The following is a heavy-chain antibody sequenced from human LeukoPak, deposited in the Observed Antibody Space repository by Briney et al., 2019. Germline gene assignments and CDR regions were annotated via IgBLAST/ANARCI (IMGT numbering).Heavy chain of an antibody. CDR3: ARATYYYDSSIDY. CDR2: ISSNGGST. D-gene: IGHD3-22*01. V-gene: IGHV3-64*01. J-gene: IGHJ4*02. Sequence: GGSLRLSCAASGFTFSSYAMHWVRQAPGKGLEYVSAISSNGGSTYYANSVKGRFTISRDNSKNTLCLQMGSLRAEDMAVYYCARATYYYDSSIDYWGQGTLVTVSS. CDR1: GFTFSSYA.